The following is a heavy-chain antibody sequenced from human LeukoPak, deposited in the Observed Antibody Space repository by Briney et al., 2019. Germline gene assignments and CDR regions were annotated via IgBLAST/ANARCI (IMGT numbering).Heavy chain of an antibody. CDR1: GMTFSNGA. Sequence: PGGSVRVSCAASGMTFSNGAIHWVRQAPGKGLHWVAVVSNDGDIQDYTDSVKGRFIISRDDSKNTVYLQMNSLTVDDTAMYYCARGPDPVVRGPRRAFDLWGQGTMVTVSS. CDR3: ARGPDPVVRGPRRAFDL. CDR2: VSNDGDIQ. V-gene: IGHV3-30-3*01. D-gene: IGHD3-10*01. J-gene: IGHJ3*01.